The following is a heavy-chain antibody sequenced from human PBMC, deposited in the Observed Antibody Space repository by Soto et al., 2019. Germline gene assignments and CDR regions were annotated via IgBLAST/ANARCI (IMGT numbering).Heavy chain of an antibody. J-gene: IGHJ6*02. Sequence: SETLSLTCAVSGDPISSSKWWTWVRQTPGKGLEWIGKIDQNGITNYNPSLESRVTILKDNSKNQLSLKLTSVTAVDSAVYYCARLNRDYYYYGMDVWGQGATVTVSS. CDR3: ARLNRDYYYYGMDV. CDR1: GDPISSSKW. CDR2: IDQNGIT. V-gene: IGHV4-4*02.